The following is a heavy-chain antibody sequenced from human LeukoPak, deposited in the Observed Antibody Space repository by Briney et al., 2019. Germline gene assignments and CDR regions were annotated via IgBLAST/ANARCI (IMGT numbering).Heavy chain of an antibody. V-gene: IGHV3-53*04. D-gene: IGHD4-17*01. CDR2: IYSAGST. CDR1: GFSVSSNY. J-gene: IGHJ5*02. CDR3: ARATQYGDYVGS. Sequence: GGSLRLSCAASGFSVSSNYMSWVRQAPGKGLEWVSVIYSAGSTYYADSVKGRFTISRHNSKNTLYLQMNSLRTEDTAVYYCARATQYGDYVGSWGQGTLVTVSS.